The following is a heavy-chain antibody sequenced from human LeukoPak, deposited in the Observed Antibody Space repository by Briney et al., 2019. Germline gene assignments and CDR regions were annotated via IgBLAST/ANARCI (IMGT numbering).Heavy chain of an antibody. V-gene: IGHV3-74*01. Sequence: GGSLRLSCAASVFTSSSYWMHCVCQAPGKGLVWVLRINSDGSNTNYADSVRGRFTISRDNAKNTLYLQMNSLRAEDTAVFYCARVRDISGHWGFLDYWGQGTLVTASS. CDR1: VFTSSSYW. J-gene: IGHJ4*02. CDR2: INSDGSNT. D-gene: IGHD6-19*01. CDR3: ARVRDISGHWGFLDY.